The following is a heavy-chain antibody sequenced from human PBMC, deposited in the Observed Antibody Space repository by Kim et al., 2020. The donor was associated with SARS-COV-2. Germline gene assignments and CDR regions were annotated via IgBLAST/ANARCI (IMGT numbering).Heavy chain of an antibody. CDR2: IKSKTDGGTT. V-gene: IGHV3-15*01. D-gene: IGHD2-15*01. CDR1: GFTFSNAW. J-gene: IGHJ4*02. Sequence: GGSLRLSCAASGFTFSNAWMSWVRQAPGKGLEWVGRIKSKTDGGTTDYAAPVKGRFTISRDDSKNTLYLQMNSLKTEDTAVYYCTAQSPYCSGGSCYSGVYYWGQGPLVTVSS. CDR3: TAQSPYCSGGSCYSGVYY.